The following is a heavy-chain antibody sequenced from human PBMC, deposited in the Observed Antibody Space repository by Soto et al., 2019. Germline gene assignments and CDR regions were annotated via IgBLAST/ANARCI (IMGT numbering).Heavy chain of an antibody. Sequence: QVQLQQWGAGLLKPSETLSLTCAVYGGSFSGYYWSWIRQPPGKGLEWIGEINHSGSTNYNPSLKSRVTISVDTSKNQFSPKLSSVTAADTAVYYCAREGVWGSYFWGQGTLVTVSS. CDR3: AREGVWGSYF. CDR2: INHSGST. V-gene: IGHV4-34*01. J-gene: IGHJ4*02. CDR1: GGSFSGYY. D-gene: IGHD3-16*01.